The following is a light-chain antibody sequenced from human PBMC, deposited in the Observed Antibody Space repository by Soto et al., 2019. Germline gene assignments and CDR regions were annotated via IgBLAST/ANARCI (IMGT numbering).Light chain of an antibody. CDR2: LDGSGSY. J-gene: IGLJ3*02. Sequence: QLVLTQSSSASASLGSSVTLTCILSSGHSTYISAWHQQQPGKAPRFLMTLDGSGSYNRGGGVPDRFSGSSSGADRYLTISNLQFEDEGDYYCETWYSNTHKVFGGGTQLTVL. V-gene: IGLV4-60*02. CDR3: ETWYSNTHKV. CDR1: SGHSTYI.